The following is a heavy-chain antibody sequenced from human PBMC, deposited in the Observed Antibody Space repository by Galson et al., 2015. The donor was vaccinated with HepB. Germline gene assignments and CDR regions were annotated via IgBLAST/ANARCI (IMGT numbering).Heavy chain of an antibody. CDR2: INPSGGST. D-gene: IGHD3-10*01. J-gene: IGHJ4*02. CDR3: ARGTMVRGVINLFDY. Sequence: SVKVSCKASGYTFTSYYMHWVRQAPGQGLEWMGIINPSGGSTSYAQKFQGRVTMTRDTSTSTAYMELSSLRSEDTAVYYCARGTMVRGVINLFDYWGQGTLVTVSS. V-gene: IGHV1-46*01. CDR1: GYTFTSYY.